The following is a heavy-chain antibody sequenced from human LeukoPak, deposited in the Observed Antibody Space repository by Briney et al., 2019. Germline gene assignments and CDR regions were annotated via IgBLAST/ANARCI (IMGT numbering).Heavy chain of an antibody. CDR2: INGNGGST. CDR1: GFTFNDYG. Sequence: PGGSLRLSCAASGFTFNDYGMSWVRQAPGKGREWVSGINGNGGSTGYADSVKGRFTISRDNAKNSLYLQMNSLRAEDTAVYYCARGNPEYQLLYDYWGQGTLVTVSS. J-gene: IGHJ4*02. V-gene: IGHV3-20*04. CDR3: ARGNPEYQLLYDY. D-gene: IGHD2-2*01.